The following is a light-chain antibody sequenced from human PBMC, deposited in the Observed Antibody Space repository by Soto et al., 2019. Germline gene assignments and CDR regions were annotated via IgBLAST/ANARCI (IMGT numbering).Light chain of an antibody. CDR3: QQRSAGVT. CDR1: ESVSRN. CDR2: DAS. Sequence: VVMTQSPATLSVSPWERATLSCRASESVSRNLAWYQQKPGQAPRLLIYDASNRVTGIPARFSGSGSGTDFTLTISRLEPEDFAVYYCQQRSAGVTFGQGTRLEIK. J-gene: IGKJ5*01. V-gene: IGKV3-11*01.